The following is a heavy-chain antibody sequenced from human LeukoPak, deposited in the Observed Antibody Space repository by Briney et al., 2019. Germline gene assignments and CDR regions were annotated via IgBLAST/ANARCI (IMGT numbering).Heavy chain of an antibody. Sequence: PGGSLRLSCAASGFTFSSFWMTWVRQAPGKGLEWVATIQRDGSEKYYVDSVEGRFTISRDNAKNSLYLQMNSLRAEETAVYYCAREGRELAYCSGSTCYSSGPIDSWGQGTLVTVSS. CDR2: IQRDGSEK. CDR3: AREGRELAYCSGSTCYSSGPIDS. D-gene: IGHD2-2*02. CDR1: GFTFSSFW. J-gene: IGHJ4*02. V-gene: IGHV3-7*01.